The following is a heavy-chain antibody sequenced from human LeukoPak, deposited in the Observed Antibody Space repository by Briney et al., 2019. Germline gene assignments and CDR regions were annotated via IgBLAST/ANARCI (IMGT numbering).Heavy chain of an antibody. J-gene: IGHJ3*02. D-gene: IGHD3-22*01. CDR1: GYTFTSYD. CDR2: MNPNSGNT. CDR3: ARLYYYDSSGYYYHGPFDI. Sequence: GASVKVSCKASGYTFTSYDINWVRQATGQGLEWMGWMNPNSGNTGYAQKFQGRVTMTRNTSISTAYMELSSLRSEDTAVYYCARLYYYDSSGYYYHGPFDIWGQGTMVTVSS. V-gene: IGHV1-8*01.